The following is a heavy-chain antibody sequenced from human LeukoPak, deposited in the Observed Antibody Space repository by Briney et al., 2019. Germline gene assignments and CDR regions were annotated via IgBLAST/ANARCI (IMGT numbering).Heavy chain of an antibody. D-gene: IGHD2-15*01. J-gene: IGHJ4*02. CDR3: ARGDGGGGTHPFDY. CDR1: GFTFSTYG. V-gene: IGHV3-33*01. Sequence: GGSLRLSCAASGFTFSTYGMNWVRQAPGKGLECVAVVWYDGSLKYYRDSVKGRFTIPRDNSKNTLYLQMNSLRVEDTAVYYCARGDGGGGTHPFDYWGQGTLVTVSS. CDR2: VWYDGSLK.